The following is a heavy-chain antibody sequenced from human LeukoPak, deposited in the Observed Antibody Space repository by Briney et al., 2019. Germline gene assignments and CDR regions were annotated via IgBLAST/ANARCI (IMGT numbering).Heavy chain of an antibody. J-gene: IGHJ4*02. Sequence: GGSLRLSCAASGFTFSSYGMSWVRQAPGKGLEWVSTISGSGGSIYYADSVKGRFTISRDNAKNSLYLQMNSLRAEDTAVYYCAKTRSVRSGGDYWGKGTLVTVSS. CDR2: ISGSGGSI. V-gene: IGHV3-23*01. CDR3: AKTRSVRSGGDY. CDR1: GFTFSSYG.